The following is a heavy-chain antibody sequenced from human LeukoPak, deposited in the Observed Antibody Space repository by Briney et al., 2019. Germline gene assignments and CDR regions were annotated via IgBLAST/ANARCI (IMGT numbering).Heavy chain of an antibody. CDR2: IYYSGRT. D-gene: IGHD3-22*01. CDR3: ARRRYYDSSGYDFDY. J-gene: IGHJ4*02. V-gene: IGHV4-39*01. CDR1: GDSVSRSDSY. Sequence: SETLSLTCTIFGDSVSRSDSYWDWIRQPPGKGLEWIGTIYYSGRTYYSPSLKSRVTLSVDMSNNQFSLTLSSVTAADTALYFCARRRYYDSSGYDFDYWGQGTLVTVSS.